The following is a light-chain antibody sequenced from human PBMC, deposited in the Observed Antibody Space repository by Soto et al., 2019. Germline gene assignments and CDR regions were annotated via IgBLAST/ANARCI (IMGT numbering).Light chain of an antibody. CDR1: RSDIGSYNY. CDR2: GVS. CDR3: ISYTGSSTTYV. J-gene: IGLJ1*01. Sequence: QSVLTQPASVSGSPGQSITISCSGTRSDIGSYNYVAWYQQFPGKTPKILIYGVSNRPSGVSSRFSGSKSGNTASLTISGLHDEDEDDYYCISYTGSSTTYVFGSGTKVTVL. V-gene: IGLV2-14*01.